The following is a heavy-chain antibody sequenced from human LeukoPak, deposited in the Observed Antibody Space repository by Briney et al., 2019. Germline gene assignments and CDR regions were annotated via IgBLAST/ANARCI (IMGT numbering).Heavy chain of an antibody. V-gene: IGHV3-30*04. CDR2: ISSDGRYK. D-gene: IGHD1-26*01. J-gene: IGHJ1*01. CDR1: GFTFSGYT. CDR3: ARARSIVGVSPFQH. Sequence: PGRSLRLSCAASGFTFSGYTMHWVRQAPGKWLEWVAFISSDGRYKSHADSVKGRCTISRDNSKNTLYLQMNSLRPEDTAVYYCARARSIVGVSPFQHWGQGTLVTVSS.